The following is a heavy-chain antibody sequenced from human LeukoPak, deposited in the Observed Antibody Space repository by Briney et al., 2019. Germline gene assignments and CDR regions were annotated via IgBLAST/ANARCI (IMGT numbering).Heavy chain of an antibody. CDR2: ISYDENNK. J-gene: IGHJ4*02. CDR1: GFTFSTFP. CDR3: AKSIVGATLTSSFDF. D-gene: IGHD1-26*01. Sequence: GGSLRPSCAVSGFTFSTFPMHWVRQAPGKGLEWVAVISYDENNKYYAGSVKGRFTISRDNSKNTLYLQMNSLRTEDTAVYYCAKSIVGATLTSSFDFWGQGTLVTVSS. V-gene: IGHV3-30-3*02.